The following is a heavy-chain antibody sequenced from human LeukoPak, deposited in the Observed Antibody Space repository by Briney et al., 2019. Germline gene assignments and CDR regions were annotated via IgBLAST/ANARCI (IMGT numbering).Heavy chain of an antibody. CDR2: MNPNSGNT. CDR3: ATQGGASSSWYYFDY. J-gene: IGHJ4*02. V-gene: IGHV1-8*01. CDR1: GYTFTSYD. Sequence: RASVTVSCKASGYTFTSYDINWVRQATGQGLEWMGWMNPNSGNTGYAQKFQGRVTMTRNTSISTAYMELSSLTSEDTAVYYCATQGGASSSWYYFDYWGQGTLVTVSS. D-gene: IGHD6-13*01.